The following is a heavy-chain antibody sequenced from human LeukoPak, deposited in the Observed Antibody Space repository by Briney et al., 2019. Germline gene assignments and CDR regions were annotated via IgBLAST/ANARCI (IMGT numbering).Heavy chain of an antibody. D-gene: IGHD1-1*01. CDR2: IYYSGST. Sequence: SETLSLTCTVSGGSISSSSYYWGWIRPPPGKGLEWIGYIYYSGSTNYNPSLKSRVTISVDTSKNQFSLNLSSVTAADTAVYYCSSSTYGNAFDIWGQGTMVTVSS. J-gene: IGHJ3*02. CDR1: GGSISSSSYY. CDR3: SSSTYGNAFDI. V-gene: IGHV4-61*05.